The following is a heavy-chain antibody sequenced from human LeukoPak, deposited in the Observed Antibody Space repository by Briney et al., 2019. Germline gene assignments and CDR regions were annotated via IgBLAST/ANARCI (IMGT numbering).Heavy chain of an antibody. CDR3: ARVRGSGWYGGDY. J-gene: IGHJ4*02. CDR1: GGSISSYY. CDR2: INHSGST. Sequence: SSETLSLTCTVSGGSISSYYWSWIRQPPGKGLEWIGEINHSGSTNYNPSLKSRVTISVDTSKNQFSLKLSSVTAADTAVYYCARVRGSGWYGGDYWGQGTLVTVSS. V-gene: IGHV4-34*01. D-gene: IGHD6-19*01.